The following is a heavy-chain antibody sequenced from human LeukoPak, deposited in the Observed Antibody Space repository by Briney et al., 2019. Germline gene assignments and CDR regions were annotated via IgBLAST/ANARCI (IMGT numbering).Heavy chain of an antibody. CDR1: GGTFSSYA. J-gene: IGHJ6*03. CDR3: AREFSGRLRGVKYYMDV. V-gene: IGHV1-69*13. CDR2: IIPIFGTA. D-gene: IGHD3-10*01. Sequence: GASVKVSCKASGGTFSSYAISWVRQAPGQGLEWMGGIIPIFGTANYAQKFQGRVTITADESTSTAYMELSSLRSEDTAVYYCAREFSGRLRGVKYYMDVWGKGTTVTISS.